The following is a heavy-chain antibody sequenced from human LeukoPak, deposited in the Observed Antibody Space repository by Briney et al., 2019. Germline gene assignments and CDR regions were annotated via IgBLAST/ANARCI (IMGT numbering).Heavy chain of an antibody. Sequence: PGGSLRLSCAASGFTFSSYAMSWVRQAPGKGLEWVSAISGSGGSTYYADSVKGRFTVSRDNSKNTLYLQMNSLRAEDTAVYYCAKVGGYCSSTSCRGGFDPWGQGTLVTVSS. D-gene: IGHD2-2*03. CDR3: AKVGGYCSSTSCRGGFDP. V-gene: IGHV3-23*01. CDR1: GFTFSSYA. CDR2: ISGSGGST. J-gene: IGHJ5*02.